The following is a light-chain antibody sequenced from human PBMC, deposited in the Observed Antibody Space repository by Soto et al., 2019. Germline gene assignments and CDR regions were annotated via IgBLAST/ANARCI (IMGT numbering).Light chain of an antibody. Sequence: QSALTQPASVSGSPGQSITISCTGTSSVVGSYNLVSWYQQHPGKAPKLMIYEVSKRPSGVSNRFSCSKSGNTASLTISGLQAEDEADYYCCSYAGSSPYVFGTGTKATVL. J-gene: IGLJ1*01. CDR1: SSVVGSYNL. V-gene: IGLV2-23*02. CDR2: EVS. CDR3: CSYAGSSPYV.